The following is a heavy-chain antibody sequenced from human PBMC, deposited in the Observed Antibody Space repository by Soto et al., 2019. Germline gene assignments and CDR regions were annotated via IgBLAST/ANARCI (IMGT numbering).Heavy chain of an antibody. Sequence: GGSLRLSCAASGFIFSSYAMHWVRQAPGKGLEWVAVISYDGSNKYYADSVKGRFTISRDNSKNTLYLQMNSLRAEDTAVYYCARDGIPIRYCSGGSCYYYYFDYWGQGTLVTVSS. J-gene: IGHJ4*02. D-gene: IGHD2-15*01. V-gene: IGHV3-30-3*01. CDR1: GFIFSSYA. CDR2: ISYDGSNK. CDR3: ARDGIPIRYCSGGSCYYYYFDY.